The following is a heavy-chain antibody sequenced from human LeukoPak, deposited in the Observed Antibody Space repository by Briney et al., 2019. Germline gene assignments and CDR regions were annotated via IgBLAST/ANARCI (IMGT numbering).Heavy chain of an antibody. J-gene: IGHJ4*02. Sequence: SETLSLTCTVSGASVSSGGYYWSWIRQPPGEGLEWIGYIYYSGSTNYNPSLKSRVTISVDTSKNQFSLKVNSVTAADTAIYYCARRGGSGRSFDYWGQGTLVTVSS. D-gene: IGHD3-10*01. CDR3: ARRGGSGRSFDY. CDR2: IYYSGST. CDR1: GASVSSGGYY. V-gene: IGHV4-61*08.